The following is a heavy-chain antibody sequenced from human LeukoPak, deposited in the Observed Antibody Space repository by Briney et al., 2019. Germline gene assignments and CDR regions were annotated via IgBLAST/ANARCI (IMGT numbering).Heavy chain of an antibody. CDR2: IYYSGST. CDR3: ARGPGWLLSFDY. D-gene: IGHD5-12*01. CDR1: GGSISSSSYY. Sequence: SETLSLTCTVSGGSISSSSYYWGWIRQPPGKGLEWIGSIYYSGSTYYNPSLKSRVTISVDTSKNQFSLKLSSVTAADTAVYYCARGPGWLLSFDYWGQGTLVTVSS. V-gene: IGHV4-39*07. J-gene: IGHJ4*02.